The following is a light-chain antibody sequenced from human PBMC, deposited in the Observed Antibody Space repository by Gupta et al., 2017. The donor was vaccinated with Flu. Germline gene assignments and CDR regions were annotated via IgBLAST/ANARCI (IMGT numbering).Light chain of an antibody. Sequence: PATLLSPGESATLACRATESIRTYLDWYKQKPGQSPRLLIFDASNRDTGVPFRFSGSGSGKDFTLTINSREPEDFAVYYCRQRGNWPPYTFGQGTKVEIK. CDR1: ESIRTY. CDR2: DAS. CDR3: RQRGNWPPYT. V-gene: IGKV3-11*01. J-gene: IGKJ2*01.